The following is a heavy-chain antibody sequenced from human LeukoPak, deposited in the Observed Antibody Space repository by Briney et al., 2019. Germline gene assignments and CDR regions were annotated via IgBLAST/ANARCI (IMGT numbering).Heavy chain of an antibody. D-gene: IGHD3-3*01. CDR1: GGTFSSYA. Sequence: ASVKVSCKASGGTFSSYAISWVRQATGQGLEWMGWMNPNSGNTGYAQKFQGRVTITRNTSISTAYMELSSLRSEDTAVYYCARGGSHYDFWSGFYFEGGPFDYWGQGTLVTVSS. V-gene: IGHV1-8*03. CDR3: ARGGSHYDFWSGFYFEGGPFDY. CDR2: MNPNSGNT. J-gene: IGHJ4*02.